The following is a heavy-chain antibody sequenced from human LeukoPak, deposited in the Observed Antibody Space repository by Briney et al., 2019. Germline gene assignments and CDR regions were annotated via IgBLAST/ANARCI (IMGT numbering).Heavy chain of an antibody. V-gene: IGHV3-74*01. CDR2: INSDGSST. J-gene: IGHJ6*03. CDR3: ARAYDSTFPHYYYMDV. Sequence: GGSLRLSCVASGFTFSSYWMHWVRQAPGKGLLWVSRINSDGSSTSYADSVKGRFTVSRDNAENTLYLQMNSLRAEDTAVYYCARAYDSTFPHYYYMDVWGKGTTVTVSS. CDR1: GFTFSSYW. D-gene: IGHD3-22*01.